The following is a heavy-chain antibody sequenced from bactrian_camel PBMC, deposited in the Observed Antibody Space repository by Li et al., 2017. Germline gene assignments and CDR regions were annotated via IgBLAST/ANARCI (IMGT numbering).Heavy chain of an antibody. Sequence: HVQLVESGGGSVQTGGSLRLSCEFSGNTYADYCMGWYRQAPGREREGVAVLDSRDTPSYGDSAKGRFTISKDRAKNTLHLQMNSLKPEDTAMYYCASSQALAACDNPLAYHSWGQGTQVTVS. J-gene: IGHJ4*01. CDR1: GNTYADYC. D-gene: IGHD1*01. CDR3: ASSQALAACDNPLAYHS. V-gene: IGHV3S53*01. CDR2: LDSRDTP.